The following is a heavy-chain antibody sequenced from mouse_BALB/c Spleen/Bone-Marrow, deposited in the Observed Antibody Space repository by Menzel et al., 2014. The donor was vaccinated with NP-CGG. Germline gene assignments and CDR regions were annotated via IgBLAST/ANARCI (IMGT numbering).Heavy chain of an antibody. Sequence: LVKTGASVKISCKASDYSFTDYYMHWVKQTHGKSLEWIGYISCYNGATSYNQKFEGNATFTVDTSSSTAYMQFSSLTSEDSAVYYCARSEGIYYYGSSYAMDYWGQGTSVTVSS. CDR3: ARSEGIYYYGSSYAMDY. J-gene: IGHJ4*01. CDR2: ISCYNGAT. V-gene: IGHV1S34*01. D-gene: IGHD1-1*01. CDR1: DYSFTDYY.